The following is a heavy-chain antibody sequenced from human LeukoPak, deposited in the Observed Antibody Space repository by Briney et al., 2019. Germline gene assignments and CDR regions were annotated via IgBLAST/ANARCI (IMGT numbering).Heavy chain of an antibody. CDR2: MYYSGST. V-gene: IGHV4-39*07. J-gene: IGHJ4*02. D-gene: IGHD6-6*01. Sequence: PSETLSLTCTVSGGSISNSSYYWGWIRQHPGKGLEWIGSMYYSGSTYYNPSLKIRVTMSVDTSKNQFSLKLSSVTAADTAVYYCARDYSSGYYFDYWGQGTLVTVSS. CDR3: ARDYSSGYYFDY. CDR1: GGSISNSSYY.